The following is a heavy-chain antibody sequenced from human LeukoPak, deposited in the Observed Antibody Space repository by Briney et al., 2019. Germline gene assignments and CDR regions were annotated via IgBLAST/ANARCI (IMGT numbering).Heavy chain of an antibody. D-gene: IGHD4/OR15-4a*01. J-gene: IGHJ4*02. V-gene: IGHV4-34*01. Sequence: SETLSLTCAVYGGSFSGYYWSWIRQPPGKGLEWIGEINHSGSTNYNPSLKSGVTISVDTSKNQFSLKLSSVTAADTAVYYCARGGLTMRTFDYWGQGTLVTVSS. CDR3: ARGGLTMRTFDY. CDR2: INHSGST. CDR1: GGSFSGYY.